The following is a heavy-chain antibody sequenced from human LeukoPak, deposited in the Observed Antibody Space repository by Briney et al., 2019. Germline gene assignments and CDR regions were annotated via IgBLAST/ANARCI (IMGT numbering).Heavy chain of an antibody. D-gene: IGHD6-25*01. CDR3: ARHTKRPQAGWFDP. V-gene: IGHV5-51*01. J-gene: IGHJ5*02. CDR1: GYNFTTYW. Sequence: AGESLKISCKAPGYNFTTYWIGWVRQMPGKGLEYMGIIYPRDSQIRYSPSFQGQVTISADKSISTAYLQWTSLKASDTAIYYCARHTKRPQAGWFDPWGQGTLVTVSS. CDR2: IYPRDSQI.